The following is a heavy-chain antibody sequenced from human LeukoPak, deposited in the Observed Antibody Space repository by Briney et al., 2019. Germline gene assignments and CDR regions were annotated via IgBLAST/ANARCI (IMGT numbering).Heavy chain of an antibody. Sequence: GGSLRLSCAASGFTFSDYYMSWIRQAPGKGPEWVSYISSSGSTIYYADSVKGRFTISRDNAKNSLYLQMNSLRAEDTAVYYCARSEDSWSGYYSWFDPWGQGTLVTVSS. CDR2: ISSSGSTI. J-gene: IGHJ5*02. V-gene: IGHV3-11*01. CDR1: GFTFSDYY. CDR3: ARSEDSWSGYYSWFDP. D-gene: IGHD3-3*01.